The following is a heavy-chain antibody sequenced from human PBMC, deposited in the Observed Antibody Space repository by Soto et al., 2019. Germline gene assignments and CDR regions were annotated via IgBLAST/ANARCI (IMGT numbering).Heavy chain of an antibody. CDR3: ARVETEHGYSYGLYGMDV. CDR1: GGTFSSYA. D-gene: IGHD5-18*01. V-gene: IGHV1-69*12. J-gene: IGHJ6*02. CDR2: IIPIFGTA. Sequence: QVQLVQSGAEVKKPGSSVKVSCKASGGTFSSYAIIWVRQAPGQGLEWMGGIIPIFGTANYAQKFQGRVTITADESTSTAYMELSSPRSEVTAVYYCARVETEHGYSYGLYGMDVWGQRTQVTVSS.